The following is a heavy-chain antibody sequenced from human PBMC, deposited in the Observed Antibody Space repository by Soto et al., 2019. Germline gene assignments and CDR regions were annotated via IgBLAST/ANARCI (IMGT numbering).Heavy chain of an antibody. V-gene: IGHV4-34*01. CDR3: ARGHHRKYVGYYYYGMDV. CDR1: GGSFSGYC. CDR2: INHSGST. Sequence: SETLCLTCAVYGGSFSGYCWSWIRQPPGKGLEWIGEINHSGSTNYNPSLKSRVTISVDTSKNQFSLKLSSVTAADTAVYYCARGHHRKYVGYYYYGMDVWGQGTTVTVSS. J-gene: IGHJ6*02. D-gene: IGHD1-26*01.